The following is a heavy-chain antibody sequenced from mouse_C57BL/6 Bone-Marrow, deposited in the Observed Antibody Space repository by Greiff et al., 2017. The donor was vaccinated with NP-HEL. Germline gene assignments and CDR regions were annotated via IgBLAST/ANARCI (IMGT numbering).Heavy chain of an antibody. CDR2: INPNNGGT. D-gene: IGHD1-1*01. CDR1: GYTFTDYY. J-gene: IGHJ1*03. V-gene: IGHV1-26*01. CDR3: AETTVVAEGYFDV. Sequence: EVQLQQSGPELVKPGASVKISCKASGYTFTDYYMNWVKQSHGKSLEWIGDINPNNGGTSYNQKFKGKATLTVDKSSSTAYMELRSLTSEDSAVYYCAETTVVAEGYFDVWGTGTTVTVSS.